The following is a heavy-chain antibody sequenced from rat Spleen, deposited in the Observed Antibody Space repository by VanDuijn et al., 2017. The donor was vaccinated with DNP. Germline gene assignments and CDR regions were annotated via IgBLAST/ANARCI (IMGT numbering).Heavy chain of an antibody. J-gene: IGHJ4*01. CDR3: ATELPGYRGMDA. D-gene: IGHD1-4*01. Sequence: EVQLVESGGGLVQPGRSLKLSCAASGFTFSDYAMAWVRQAPKKGLEWIATISYDGSRTYFRDSVKGRFTISRDNAKSTLYLQMDSLWSEDTATYYCATELPGYRGMDAWGQGTSVTVSS. V-gene: IGHV5S10*01. CDR2: ISYDGSRT. CDR1: GFTFSDYA.